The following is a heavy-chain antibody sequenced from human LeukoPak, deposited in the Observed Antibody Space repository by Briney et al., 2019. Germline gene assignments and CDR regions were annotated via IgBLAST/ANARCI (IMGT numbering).Heavy chain of an antibody. CDR2: INHSGST. D-gene: IGHD3-10*01. V-gene: IGHV4-34*01. Sequence: SETLSLTCAVYGGSFSGYYWSWIPQPPGKGLEWIGEINHSGSTNYNPSLKSRVTISVDTSKNQFSLKLSSVTAADTAVYYCARGSWYFDLWGRGTLVTVSS. CDR1: GGSFSGYY. CDR3: ARGSWYFDL. J-gene: IGHJ2*01.